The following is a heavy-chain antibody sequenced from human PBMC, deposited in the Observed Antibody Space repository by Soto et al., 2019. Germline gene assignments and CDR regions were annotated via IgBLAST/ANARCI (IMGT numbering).Heavy chain of an antibody. CDR1: GYIFTGYH. D-gene: IGHD3-9*01. V-gene: IGHV1-2*02. CDR3: ARDARGTRGFDEMDI. J-gene: IGHJ6*02. Sequence: ASVKVSCKASGYIFTGYHIHWVRQAPGRGLEWMGWINPNSGDTEYAQNFQGRVTMTRDTSFNLVYMEMSGLMSDDTAVYYCARDARGTRGFDEMDIWGQGTKVTVSS. CDR2: INPNSGDT.